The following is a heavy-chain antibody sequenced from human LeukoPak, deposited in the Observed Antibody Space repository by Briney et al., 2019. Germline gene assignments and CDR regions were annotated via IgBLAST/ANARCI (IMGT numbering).Heavy chain of an antibody. CDR2: ISYDGSNK. CDR1: GFTFSSYA. J-gene: IGHJ4*02. V-gene: IGHV3-30*04. D-gene: IGHD1-26*01. CDR3: AGVPWELRAFDY. Sequence: PGGSLRLSCAASGFTFSSYAMHWVRQAPGKGLEWVAVISYDGSNKYHADSVKGRFTISRDNSKNTLYLQMNSLRAEDTAVYYCAGVPWELRAFDYWGQGTLVTVSS.